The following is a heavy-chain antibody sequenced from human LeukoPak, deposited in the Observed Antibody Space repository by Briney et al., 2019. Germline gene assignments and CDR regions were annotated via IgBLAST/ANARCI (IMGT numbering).Heavy chain of an antibody. CDR1: EYSFATYW. D-gene: IGHD1-26*01. V-gene: IGHV5-51*01. CDR2: IYRSDSDT. J-gene: IGHJ4*02. Sequence: GESLKISCQGSEYSFATYWIAWLRQMPGKGLEWMGIIYRSDSDTRYSPSFQGQVTISADKSIKTAYLQWSSLKASDTAMYYCARPLQGIVGATGFDYWGQGTLVTVSS. CDR3: ARPLQGIVGATGFDY.